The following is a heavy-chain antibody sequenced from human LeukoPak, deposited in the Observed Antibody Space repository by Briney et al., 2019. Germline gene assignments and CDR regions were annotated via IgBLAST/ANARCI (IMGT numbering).Heavy chain of an antibody. D-gene: IGHD6-13*01. CDR2: IYYSGST. J-gene: IGHJ5*02. V-gene: IGHV4-59*11. CDR1: GGSISSHY. Sequence: SETLFLTCTVSGGSISSHYWGSIRQPPGKGLGWIEYIYYSGSTNYNPSLKSRVTISVDTSKNQFSLKLSSVTAADTAVYYCASLIAAAGTGYNWFDPWGQGTLVTVSS. CDR3: ASLIAAAGTGYNWFDP.